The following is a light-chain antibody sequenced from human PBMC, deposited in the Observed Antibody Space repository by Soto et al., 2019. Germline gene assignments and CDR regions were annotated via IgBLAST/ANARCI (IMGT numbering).Light chain of an antibody. CDR2: KAS. V-gene: IGKV1-5*03. CDR1: RNVGDW. CDR3: QEHGTYPLT. J-gene: IGKJ4*01. Sequence: DKQLTQSPSTLSASIGDRVTITCRASRNVGDWLAWFQQKPGKAPKLLIYKASTLESGVPSRFRGTASGTEFTLTISSLQPEDYASYYCQEHGTYPLTFGGGTKVDIK.